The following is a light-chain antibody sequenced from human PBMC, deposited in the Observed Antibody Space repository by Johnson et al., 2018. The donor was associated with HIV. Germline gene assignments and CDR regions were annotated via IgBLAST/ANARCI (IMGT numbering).Light chain of an antibody. CDR3: GTWDSSLSAGGYV. CDR1: TSNIGNNY. V-gene: IGLV1-51*01. J-gene: IGLJ1*01. Sequence: QPVLTQPPSVSAAPGQKVTISCSGSTSNIGNNYVSWYQQLPGTAPKLLISNNSKRPSGIPDRFSGSKSGTSATLGITGLQTGDEADYFCGTWDSSLSAGGYVFGTGTKVTVL. CDR2: NNS.